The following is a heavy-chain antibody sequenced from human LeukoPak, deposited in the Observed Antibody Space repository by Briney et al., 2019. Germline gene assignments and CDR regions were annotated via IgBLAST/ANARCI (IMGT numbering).Heavy chain of an antibody. CDR2: ISSSSSYI. Sequence: PGGSLRLSCAASGFTFSSYSMNWVRQAPGKGLEWVSSISSSSSYIYYADSVKGRFTISRDNAKNSLYLQMNSLRAEDTAVYYCARDQYYYDSSGYYWFDPWGQGTLVTVSS. V-gene: IGHV3-21*04. J-gene: IGHJ5*02. D-gene: IGHD3-22*01. CDR3: ARDQYYYDSSGYYWFDP. CDR1: GFTFSSYS.